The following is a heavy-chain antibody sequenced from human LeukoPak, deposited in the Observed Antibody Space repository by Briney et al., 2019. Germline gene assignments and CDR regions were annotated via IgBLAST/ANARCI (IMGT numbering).Heavy chain of an antibody. Sequence: SVKVSCKASGGTFSTYPISWVRQAPGQGLEWMGGIIPIVGIANYAQKFRGRVTITADKSTNTAYMEQSSLRSEDTAVYYCARDGEMAAIYFDYWGQGTLVTVSS. CDR3: ARDGEMAAIYFDY. CDR2: IIPIVGIA. D-gene: IGHD5-24*01. CDR1: GGTFSTYP. J-gene: IGHJ4*02. V-gene: IGHV1-69*17.